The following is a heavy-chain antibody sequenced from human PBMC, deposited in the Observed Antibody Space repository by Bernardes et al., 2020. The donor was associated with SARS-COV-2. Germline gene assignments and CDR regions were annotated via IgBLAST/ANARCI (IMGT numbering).Heavy chain of an antibody. Sequence: GGSLRLSCTASGFTFRSYALHWVRQAPGKGPEWVAVISHDGRIKYYTDSVKGRFTISRDNSKNTLYLLMNSLRTDDTAVYYCTRGLELELITWFDYWGQGTLVTVSS. V-gene: IGHV3-30-3*01. CDR1: GFTFRSYA. J-gene: IGHJ4*02. D-gene: IGHD1-7*01. CDR2: ISHDGRIK. CDR3: TRGLELELITWFDY.